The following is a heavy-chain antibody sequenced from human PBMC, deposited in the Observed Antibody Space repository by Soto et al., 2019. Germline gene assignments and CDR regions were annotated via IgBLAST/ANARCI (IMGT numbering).Heavy chain of an antibody. V-gene: IGHV4-34*01. Sequence: QVQLQQWGAGLLKHSETLSLTCAVYGGSFSGYYWSWIRQPPGKGLEWIGEINHSGSTNYNPSLKSRVTISVDTSKNQFSLKLSSVTAADTAVYYCAARSSGWWPDNYWGQGTLVTVSS. CDR3: AARSSGWWPDNY. J-gene: IGHJ4*02. CDR2: INHSGST. CDR1: GGSFSGYY. D-gene: IGHD6-19*01.